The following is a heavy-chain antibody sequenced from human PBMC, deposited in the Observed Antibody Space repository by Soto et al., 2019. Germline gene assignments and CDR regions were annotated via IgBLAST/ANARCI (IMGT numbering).Heavy chain of an antibody. V-gene: IGHV3-21*01. CDR2: ISSSSSYI. CDR1: GLTFRSYS. D-gene: IGHD6-13*01. CDR3: ARYSSRLTFDY. J-gene: IGHJ4*02. Sequence: PGGSLRLSCAACGLTFRSYSMNWVRQAPGKGLEWVSSISSSSSYIYYADSVKGRFTISRDNAKNSLYLQMNSLRAEDTAVYYCARYSSRLTFDYWGQGTLVTVSS.